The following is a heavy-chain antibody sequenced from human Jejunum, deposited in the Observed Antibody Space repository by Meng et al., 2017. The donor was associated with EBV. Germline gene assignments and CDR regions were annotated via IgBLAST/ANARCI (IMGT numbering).Heavy chain of an antibody. CDR3: ARLYDDSSYWYFDL. Sequence: QVQLVQSGPEVKKPXXSVKVSXEASGYTFTDYLITWVRQAPGKGLEWMGWISAYNGNTNYAQKFQDRVTMTTDTPTNTAYLDLSSLRSDDTAIYYCARLYDDSSYWYFDLWGRGTLVTVSS. D-gene: IGHD3-22*01. J-gene: IGHJ2*01. CDR1: GYTFTDYL. CDR2: ISAYNGNT. V-gene: IGHV1-18*01.